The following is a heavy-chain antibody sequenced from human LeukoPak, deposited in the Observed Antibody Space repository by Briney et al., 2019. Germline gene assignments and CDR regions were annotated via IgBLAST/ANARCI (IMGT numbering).Heavy chain of an antibody. CDR3: ARIPIESSSGWYFFDY. D-gene: IGHD6-13*01. V-gene: IGHV2-70*04. CDR2: IDWDDDK. Sequence: SGPTLVNPTQTLTLTCTFSGFSLSTSGMRVSWIGQPPGKALEWLARIDWDDDKFYSTSLKTRLTISKDTSKNQVVLTMTNMDPVDTATYYCARIPIESSSGWYFFDYWGQGTLVTVSS. J-gene: IGHJ4*02. CDR1: GFSLSTSGMR.